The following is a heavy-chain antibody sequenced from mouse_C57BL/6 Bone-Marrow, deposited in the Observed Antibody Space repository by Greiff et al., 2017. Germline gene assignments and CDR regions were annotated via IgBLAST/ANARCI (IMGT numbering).Heavy chain of an antibody. J-gene: IGHJ1*03. CDR1: GYTFTDYK. V-gene: IGHV1-22*01. CDR2: INPNTGGT. D-gene: IGHD1-1*01. Sequence: VQLQESGPELVKPGASVTMSCKASGYTFTDYKMHWVKQSHGKSLEWIGYINPNTGGTSYNQKFKGKATLTVNKSSSTAYMELRSLTSEDSAVYYCAGGYYYGRVDDSYIDVWGTGTTVTVSS. CDR3: AGGYYYGRVDDSYIDV.